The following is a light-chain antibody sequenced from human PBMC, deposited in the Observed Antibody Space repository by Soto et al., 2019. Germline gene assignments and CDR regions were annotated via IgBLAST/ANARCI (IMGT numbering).Light chain of an antibody. CDR2: GAS. V-gene: IGKV3-20*01. J-gene: IGKJ5*01. Sequence: EIVMTQSPATLSLSPWERATLSCVASQSISDTLAWYQQKPGQSPRLLLYGASNRATGVPDRFSGSGSGTDFTLTISSLEPEDFAVYFCQQWHSSPSITFGQGTRLEIK. CDR3: QQWHSSPSIT. CDR1: QSISDT.